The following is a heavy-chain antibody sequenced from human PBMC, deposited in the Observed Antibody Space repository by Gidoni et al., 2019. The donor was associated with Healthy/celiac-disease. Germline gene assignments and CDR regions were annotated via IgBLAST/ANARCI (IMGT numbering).Heavy chain of an antibody. Sequence: EVQLVESVGGLVQPGRSLRLSCSASGFTFDDYAMHWVRQAPGKGLEWVSGISWNSGSIGYADSVKGRFTISRDNAKNSLYLQMNSLRAEDTALYYCAKSVLPGAVSSFFDPWGQGTLVTVSS. CDR2: ISWNSGSI. V-gene: IGHV3-9*01. CDR3: AKSVLPGAVSSFFDP. J-gene: IGHJ5*02. CDR1: GFTFDDYA. D-gene: IGHD3-3*01.